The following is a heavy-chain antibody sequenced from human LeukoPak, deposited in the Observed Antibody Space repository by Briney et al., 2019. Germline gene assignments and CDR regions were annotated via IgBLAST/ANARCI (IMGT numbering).Heavy chain of an antibody. D-gene: IGHD5-18*01. Sequence: GESLKISCKGSGYSFADYWIAWVRQMPGKGLEWMGIIYPGDSDTRYSPSFQGQVTISAEKSISTAYLQWSSLKASDTAMYYCARPGYTYGAYNFDRWGQGTLVTVS. V-gene: IGHV5-51*01. J-gene: IGHJ4*02. CDR3: ARPGYTYGAYNFDR. CDR1: GYSFADYW. CDR2: IYPGDSDT.